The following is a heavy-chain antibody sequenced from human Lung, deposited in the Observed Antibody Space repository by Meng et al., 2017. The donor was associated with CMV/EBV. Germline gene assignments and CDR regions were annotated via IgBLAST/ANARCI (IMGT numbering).Heavy chain of an antibody. Sequence: ASVKVSCKASGYTFIGYSLHWVREVPGQGLQWMGMIDGRSGATKYAQKFEGRVTMTRYTSTNTVAVEVRGLRFDDTAIYYCARGYLPSNFGESDFDFWGQGTLVTVSS. CDR2: IDGRSGAT. CDR3: ARGYLPSNFGESDFDF. D-gene: IGHD3-10*01. J-gene: IGHJ5*01. V-gene: IGHV1-2*02. CDR1: GYTFIGYS.